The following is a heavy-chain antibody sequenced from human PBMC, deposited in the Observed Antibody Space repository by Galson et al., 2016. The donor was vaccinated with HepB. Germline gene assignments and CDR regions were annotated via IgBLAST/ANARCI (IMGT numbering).Heavy chain of an antibody. Sequence: TNYAQKFQGRVSMTRDSSISTAYMELTRLRSDDTAVYYCVRGKYYYDSSGYFAYWGQGTLVTISS. CDR2: T. D-gene: IGHD3-22*01. V-gene: IGHV1-2*02. J-gene: IGHJ4*02. CDR3: VRGKYYYDSSGYFAY.